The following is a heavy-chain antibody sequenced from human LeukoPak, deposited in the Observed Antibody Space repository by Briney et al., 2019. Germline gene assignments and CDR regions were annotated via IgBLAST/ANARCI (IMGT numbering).Heavy chain of an antibody. V-gene: IGHV3-7*01. J-gene: IGHJ4*02. CDR3: ARDKVTY. CDR2: INMDGSEK. CDR1: GFTFSNYW. Sequence: GGSLRLSCAASGFTFSNYWMSWVRQAPGKGLEWVAHINMDGSEKYYVDSVKGRFTISRDNAKNSLYLQMNSLRVEDTAVYYWARDKVTYWGQGTLVTVSS.